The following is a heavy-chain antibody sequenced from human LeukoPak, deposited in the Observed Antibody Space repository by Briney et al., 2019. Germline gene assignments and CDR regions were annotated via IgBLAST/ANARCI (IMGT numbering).Heavy chain of an antibody. V-gene: IGHV3-53*05. Sequence: GGSLRLSCAASGFTVSSNYMSWVRQAPGKGLEWVSVIYSGGSTYYADSVKGRFTISRDNSKNTLYLQMNSLRAEDTAVYYCARARSSYGYGDAFDIWGQGTMATVSS. D-gene: IGHD5-18*01. J-gene: IGHJ3*02. CDR1: GFTVSSNY. CDR2: IYSGGST. CDR3: ARARSSYGYGDAFDI.